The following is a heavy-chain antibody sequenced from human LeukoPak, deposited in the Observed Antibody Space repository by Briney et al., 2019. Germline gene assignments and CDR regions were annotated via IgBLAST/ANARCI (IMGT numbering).Heavy chain of an antibody. CDR2: ISSSSSYI. CDR1: GFTFSSYS. Sequence: PGGSLRLSCAASGFTFSSYSMNWVRQAPGKGLEWVSSISSSSSYIYYADSVKGRFTISRDNAKNSLYLQMNSLRAEDTAVYCCARGPVVVGTLGGFDPWGQGTLVTVSS. J-gene: IGHJ5*02. V-gene: IGHV3-21*01. D-gene: IGHD1-26*01. CDR3: ARGPVVVGTLGGFDP.